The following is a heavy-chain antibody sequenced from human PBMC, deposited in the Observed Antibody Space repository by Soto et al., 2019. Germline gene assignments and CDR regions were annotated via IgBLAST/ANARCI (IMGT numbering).Heavy chain of an antibody. CDR2: IIPILGIA. Sequence: QVQLVQSGAEVKKPGSSVKVSCKASGGTFSSYTISWVRQAPGQGLEWMGRIIPILGIANYAKKFQGRVPITADKSTSTAYMELSSLRSEDAAVYYWARDRGDGGENYWVQGTLVTVSS. V-gene: IGHV1-69*08. D-gene: IGHD2-21*02. J-gene: IGHJ4*02. CDR3: ARDRGDGGENY. CDR1: GGTFSSYT.